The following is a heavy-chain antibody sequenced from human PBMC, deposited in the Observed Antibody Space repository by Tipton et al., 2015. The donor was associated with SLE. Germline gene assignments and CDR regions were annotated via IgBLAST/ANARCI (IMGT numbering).Heavy chain of an antibody. Sequence: TLSLTCAVYGGSISTSSSYYWRWIRQPPGKGLEWIGEINHSGSTYYNPSLKSRVTIPVDTSKNQFSLKLSSVTAADTAVYYCTAAGWSMCSSTRCYTIYFYGVDVWGQGTTVTVS. D-gene: IGHD2-2*02. J-gene: IGHJ6*02. CDR2: INHSGST. CDR3: TAAGWSMCSSTRCYTIYFYGVDV. V-gene: IGHV4-39*01. CDR1: GGSISTSSSYY.